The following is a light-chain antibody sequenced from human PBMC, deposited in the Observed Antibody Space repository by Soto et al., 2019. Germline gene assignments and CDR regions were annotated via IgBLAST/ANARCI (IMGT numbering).Light chain of an antibody. CDR1: SGDVGGYNY. V-gene: IGLV2-14*01. CDR3: SSYTGSSTLV. J-gene: IGLJ1*01. CDR2: DVT. Sequence: QSALTQPASVSGSPGQSITISCTGTSGDVGGYNYVSWYQQLPGKAPKLMIYDVTNRPSGVSNRFSGSKSGETASLIISGLQAEDEADYYCSSYTGSSTLVFGTGTKVTVL.